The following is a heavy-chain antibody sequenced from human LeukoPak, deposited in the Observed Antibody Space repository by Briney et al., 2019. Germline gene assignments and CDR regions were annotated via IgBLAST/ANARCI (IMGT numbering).Heavy chain of an antibody. CDR1: GFTFNSYA. V-gene: IGHV3-30*04. CDR2: ISYDGSNK. Sequence: GGSLRLSCAASGFTFNSYAMHWVRQAPGKGLDWVAVISYDGSNKYYADSVKGRFTISRDNSKNTLYLQMNSLRAEDTAVYYCAKDPLTMIRGSPFYWGQGTLVTVSS. CDR3: AKDPLTMIRGSPFY. J-gene: IGHJ4*02. D-gene: IGHD3-10*01.